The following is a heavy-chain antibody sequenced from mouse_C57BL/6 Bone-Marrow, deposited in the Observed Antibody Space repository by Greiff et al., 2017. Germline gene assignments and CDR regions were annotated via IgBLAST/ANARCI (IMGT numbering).Heavy chain of an antibody. D-gene: IGHD1-1*01. Sequence: VQLQQSGAELAKPGASVKLSCKASGYTFTSYWMHWVKQRPGQGLEWIGYINPSSGYTKYNQKFKDKATLPADKSSSTAYMQLSSLTYEDSAVYYCARSYYYGSSHDYYAMDYWGQGTSVTVSS. CDR3: ARSYYYGSSHDYYAMDY. CDR2: INPSSGYT. J-gene: IGHJ4*01. V-gene: IGHV1-7*01. CDR1: GYTFTSYW.